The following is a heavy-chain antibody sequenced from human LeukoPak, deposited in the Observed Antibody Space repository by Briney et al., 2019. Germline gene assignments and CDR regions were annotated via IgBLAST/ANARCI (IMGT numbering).Heavy chain of an antibody. J-gene: IGHJ4*02. CDR2: IKQDGSEK. V-gene: IGHV3-7*03. CDR1: GFTVSSNY. D-gene: IGHD5-12*01. Sequence: PGGSLRLSCAASGFTVSSNYMSWVRQAPGKGLEWVANIKQDGSEKYYVDSVKGRFTISRDNAKNSLYLQMNSLRAEDTAVYYCARDRGGWLRFFEPVFDYWGQGTLVTVSS. CDR3: ARDRGGWLRFFEPVFDY.